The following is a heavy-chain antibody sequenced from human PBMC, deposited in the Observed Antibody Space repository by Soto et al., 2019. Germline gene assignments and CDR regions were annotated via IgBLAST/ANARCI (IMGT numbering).Heavy chain of an antibody. D-gene: IGHD3-22*01. Sequence: PSETLSLSCIFSGGSVSISNWWICFLQPPGKGLEWIGEIYHSGSTTYNPSLKSRATISVDKSENQFSLRLKSVTAADTAVYYCASVGSDYDNSGYYLPWGPGTLVTVSS. CDR2: IYHSGST. V-gene: IGHV4-4*02. J-gene: IGHJ5*02. CDR1: GGSVSISNW. CDR3: ASVGSDYDNSGYYLP.